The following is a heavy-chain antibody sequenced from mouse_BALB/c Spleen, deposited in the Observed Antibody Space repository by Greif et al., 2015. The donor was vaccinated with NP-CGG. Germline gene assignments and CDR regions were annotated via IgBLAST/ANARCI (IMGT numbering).Heavy chain of an antibody. D-gene: IGHD1-1*01. Sequence: QVQLQQSGAELVKPGASVKLSCKASGYTFTSYWMHWVKQRPGQGLEWIGEIDPSDSYTNYNQKFKGKATLTVDKSSSTAYMQLSSLTSEDSAVYYCARSGDYYGSSYAWFAYWGQGTLVTVSA. CDR1: GYTFTSYW. J-gene: IGHJ3*01. V-gene: IGHV1-69*02. CDR2: IDPSDSYT. CDR3: ARSGDYYGSSYAWFAY.